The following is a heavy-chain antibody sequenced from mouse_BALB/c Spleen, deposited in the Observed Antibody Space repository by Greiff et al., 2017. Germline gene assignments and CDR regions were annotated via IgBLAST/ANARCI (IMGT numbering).Heavy chain of an antibody. CDR2: INSNGGST. CDR1: GFTFSSYY. D-gene: IGHD4-1*01. V-gene: IGHV5-6-2*01. Sequence: EVQRVESGGGLVKLGGSLKLSCAASGFTFSSYYMSWVRQTPEKRLELVAAINSNGGSTYYPDTVKGRFTISRDNAKNTLYLQMSSLKSGDTALYYCARGLTGTGAMDYWGQGTSVTVSS. J-gene: IGHJ4*01. CDR3: ARGLTGTGAMDY.